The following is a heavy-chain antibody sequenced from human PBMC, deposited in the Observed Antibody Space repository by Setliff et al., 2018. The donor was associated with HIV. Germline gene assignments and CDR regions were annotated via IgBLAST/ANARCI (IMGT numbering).Heavy chain of an antibody. V-gene: IGHV1-69*13. Sequence: SVKVSCKASGGTFSLYAINWVRQAPGQGLEWMGGIIPIFNTANYAQKFQGRVTITADGSTSTAYMELSSLRFEDTATHYCARDQATGYEKVWFSWIDPWGQGTLVTVSS. CDR3: ARDQATGYEKVWFSWIDP. D-gene: IGHD5-12*01. CDR1: GGTFSLYA. CDR2: IIPIFNTA. J-gene: IGHJ5*02.